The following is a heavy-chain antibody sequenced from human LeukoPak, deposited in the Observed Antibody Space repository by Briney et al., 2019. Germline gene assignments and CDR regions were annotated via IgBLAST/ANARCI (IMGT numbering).Heavy chain of an antibody. CDR3: ARARGSYSFDH. V-gene: IGHV3-7*01. J-gene: IGHJ4*02. CDR2: IKQDGSEK. Sequence: PGGSLRLSCAASGFTFSSYWMSWVRQAPGKGLEWVANIKQDGSEKYYVASVKGRFTISRDNAKNSLYLQMNSLRAEDTAVYYCARARGSYSFDHWGQGTLVTVSS. D-gene: IGHD1-26*01. CDR1: GFTFSSYW.